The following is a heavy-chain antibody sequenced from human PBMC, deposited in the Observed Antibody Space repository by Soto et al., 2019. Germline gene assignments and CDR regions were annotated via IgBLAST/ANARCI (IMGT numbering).Heavy chain of an antibody. V-gene: IGHV3-48*03. J-gene: IGHJ4*02. Sequence: GSLRLSCAASGFTFSSYEMNWVRQAPGKGLEWISHISSSGNTIYYADSVKGRFTISRDNAKNSLYLQMNSLRAEDTAVYYCARGYGGGWSRGGYFDCWGQETLVTVSS. CDR1: GFTFSSYE. CDR2: ISSSGNTI. CDR3: ARGYGGGWSRGGYFDC. D-gene: IGHD6-19*01.